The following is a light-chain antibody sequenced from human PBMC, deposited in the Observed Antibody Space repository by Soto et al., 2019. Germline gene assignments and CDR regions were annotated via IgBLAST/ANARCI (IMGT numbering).Light chain of an antibody. CDR1: SSDVGYYKY. Sequence: QSVLTQPASVSGSPGQSITISCTGSSSDVGYYKYVSWYQQHPGKAPKLMIYEVSNRPSGVSNRFSGSKSGNTASLTISGLQAGDEADYYCSSYTSSSTPIFGGGTKVTVL. CDR2: EVS. J-gene: IGLJ2*01. V-gene: IGLV2-14*01. CDR3: SSYTSSSTPI.